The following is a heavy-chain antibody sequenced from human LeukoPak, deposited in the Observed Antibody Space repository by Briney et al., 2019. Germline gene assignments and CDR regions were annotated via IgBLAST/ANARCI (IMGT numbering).Heavy chain of an antibody. CDR3: AREASSSWYYMDV. D-gene: IGHD6-13*01. CDR2: IKQDGSEK. V-gene: IGHV3-7*01. CDR1: SFTFSSYW. Sequence: PGGSLRLSCAASSFTFSSYWMTWVRQAPGKGLEWVANIKQDGSEKYYVDSVKGRFTISRDNAKNSLYLQMNSLRAEDTAVYYCAREASSSWYYMDVWGKGTTVTVSS. J-gene: IGHJ6*03.